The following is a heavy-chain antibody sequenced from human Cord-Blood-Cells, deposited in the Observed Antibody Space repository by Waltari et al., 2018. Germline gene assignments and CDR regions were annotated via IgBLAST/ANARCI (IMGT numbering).Heavy chain of an antibody. D-gene: IGHD7-27*01. CDR2: ISWDGGST. CDR3: AKERTGDLDY. Sequence: EVQLVESGGVVVQPGGSLRLSCAASGFTFDDYTMHWVRQAPGKGLEWVSLISWDGGSTYYAYSVKGRFTISRDNSKNSLYLQMNSLRTEDTALYYCAKERTGDLDYWGQGTLVTVSS. J-gene: IGHJ4*02. CDR1: GFTFDDYT. V-gene: IGHV3-43*01.